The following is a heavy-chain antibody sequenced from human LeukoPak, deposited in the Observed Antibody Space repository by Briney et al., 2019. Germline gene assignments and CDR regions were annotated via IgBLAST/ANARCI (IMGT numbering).Heavy chain of an antibody. CDR2: IYYSGST. Sequence: SETLSLTCTVSGGSISSSSYYWVWLRQPPGKGLEWIGSIYYSGSTYFNPFLKSRVTISVDTSKTQFSLKLSSVTAAATAVYYCARLGFYYYNSSGYLNDFDYWGQGTLVTVSS. V-gene: IGHV4-39*01. D-gene: IGHD3-22*01. CDR1: GGSISSSSYY. CDR3: ARLGFYYYNSSGYLNDFDY. J-gene: IGHJ4*02.